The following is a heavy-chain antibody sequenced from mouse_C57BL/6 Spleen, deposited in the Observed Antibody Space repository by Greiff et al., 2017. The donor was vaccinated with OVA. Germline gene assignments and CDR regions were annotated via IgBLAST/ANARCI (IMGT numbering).Heavy chain of an antibody. Sequence: VQLQQSGAELVRPGTSVKMSCKASGYTFTNYWLGWAKQRPGHGLEWIGDIYPGGGYTNYNDKLKGKATLTADKSSSTAYMQFSSRTSEESAIYYCARSYGNYENWYFDVWGTGTTVTVSS. CDR1: GYTFTNYW. CDR2: IYPGGGYT. D-gene: IGHD2-1*01. CDR3: ARSYGNYENWYFDV. J-gene: IGHJ1*03. V-gene: IGHV1-63*01.